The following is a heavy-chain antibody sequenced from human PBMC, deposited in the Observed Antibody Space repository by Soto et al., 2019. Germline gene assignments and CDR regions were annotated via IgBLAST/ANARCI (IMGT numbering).Heavy chain of an antibody. CDR2: IIPIFGTA. Sequence: QVQLVQSGAEVKKPGSSVKVSCKASGGTFSSYAISWVRQAPGQGLEWMGGIIPIFGTANYAQKFQGRGKITEDESTGTDYMELSSLRSEDTAVYYCARGDTAMVSSFDYWGQGTLVTVSS. CDR3: ARGDTAMVSSFDY. CDR1: GGTFSSYA. D-gene: IGHD5-18*01. V-gene: IGHV1-69*01. J-gene: IGHJ4*02.